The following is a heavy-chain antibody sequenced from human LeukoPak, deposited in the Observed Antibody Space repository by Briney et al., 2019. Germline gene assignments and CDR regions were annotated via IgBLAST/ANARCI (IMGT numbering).Heavy chain of an antibody. V-gene: IGHV3-23*01. CDR2: MTTSDGNT. J-gene: IGHJ4*02. CDR3: AKDGGLWVSAHWGDS. D-gene: IGHD7-27*01. Sequence: GGSLRLSCAASGFTFSSYTMSWVRQAPGEGLEWVSTMTTSDGNTYYADSVKGRFTVSRDNSKNTLFLQMNSLRAEDTAVYYCAKDGGLWVSAHWGDSWGRGTLVTVSS. CDR1: GFTFSSYT.